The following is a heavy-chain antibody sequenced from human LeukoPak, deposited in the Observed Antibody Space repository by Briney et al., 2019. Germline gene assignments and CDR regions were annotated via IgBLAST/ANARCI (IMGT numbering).Heavy chain of an antibody. Sequence: SETLSLTCTVSGGSISSGDYSWSWIRQPPGKGLEWIGYIYYSGSTYYNPSLKSRVTISVDTSKNQFSLKLSSVTAADTAVYYCASSYDFWSGYPLLDYWGQGTLVTVSS. CDR2: IYYSGST. CDR3: ASSYDFWSGYPLLDY. D-gene: IGHD3-3*01. CDR1: GGSISSGDYS. J-gene: IGHJ4*02. V-gene: IGHV4-30-4*01.